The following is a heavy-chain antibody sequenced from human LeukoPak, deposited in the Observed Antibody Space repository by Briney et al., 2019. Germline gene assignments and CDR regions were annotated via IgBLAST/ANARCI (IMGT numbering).Heavy chain of an antibody. CDR2: IIPIFGTA. Sequence: GASVKVSCKASGGTFSSYAISWVRQAPGQGLEWMGGIIPIFGTANYAQKFQGRVTITADESTSTAYMELSSLRSEDTAVYYCARDLFSSGPRYYFDYGGQGTLVTVSS. D-gene: IGHD6-19*01. CDR1: GGTFSSYA. V-gene: IGHV1-69*01. CDR3: ARDLFSSGPRYYFDY. J-gene: IGHJ4*02.